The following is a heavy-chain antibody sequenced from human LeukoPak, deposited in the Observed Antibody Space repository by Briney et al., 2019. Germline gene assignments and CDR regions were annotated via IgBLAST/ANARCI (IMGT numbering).Heavy chain of an antibody. V-gene: IGHV3-30*18. CDR1: GFTFSSYG. D-gene: IGHD3-10*01. CDR2: ISYDGSNK. CDR3: AKDREYYYGSGSDY. J-gene: IGHJ4*02. Sequence: GRSLRLSCAASGFTFSSYGMHWVRQAPGKGLEWVAVISYDGSNKYYADFVKGRFTISRDNSKNTLYLQMNSPRAEDTAVYYCAKDREYYYGSGSDYWGQGTLVTVSS.